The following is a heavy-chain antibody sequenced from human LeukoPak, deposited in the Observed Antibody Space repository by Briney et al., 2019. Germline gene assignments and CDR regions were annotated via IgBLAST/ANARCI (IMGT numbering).Heavy chain of an antibody. V-gene: IGHV1-18*01. D-gene: IGHD1-26*01. CDR3: ARDFAQYSGRFGGFGHDF. Sequence: EASVKVSCKASGYTFTSYGINWVRQAPGQGLEWMGWISAYNGNTNYAQRLQGRVTMTTDTSTSTAYMELRSLRSDDTAVYYCARDFAQYSGRFGGFGHDFWGQGTLVTVSS. CDR2: ISAYNGNT. J-gene: IGHJ4*02. CDR1: GYTFTSYG.